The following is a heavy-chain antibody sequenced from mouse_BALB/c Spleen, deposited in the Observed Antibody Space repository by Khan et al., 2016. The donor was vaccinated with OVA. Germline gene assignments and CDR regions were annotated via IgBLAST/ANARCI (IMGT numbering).Heavy chain of an antibody. CDR3: ARQNYYGYAMDY. CDR2: ISYSGTT. J-gene: IGHJ4*01. Sequence: EVQLVESGPGLVKPSQSLSLTCTVTGYSITSDYAWNWIRQFPGNKLEWMGYISYSGTTSYNPSLKSRISITRDTSKNQSVLQLNSVTSEDTATYYCARQNYYGYAMDYWGQGTSVTVSS. D-gene: IGHD1-1*01. V-gene: IGHV3-2*02. CDR1: GYSITSDYA.